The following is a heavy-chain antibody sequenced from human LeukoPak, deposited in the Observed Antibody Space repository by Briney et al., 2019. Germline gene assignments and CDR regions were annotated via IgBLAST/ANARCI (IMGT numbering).Heavy chain of an antibody. J-gene: IGHJ6*02. V-gene: IGHV3-21*01. CDR1: GFTFSSYS. CDR3: ARYSGSYFDPFGTYGMDV. Sequence: GGSLRLSCAASGFTFSSYSMNWVRQAPGKGLEWVSFISSSSSYIYYADSVKGRFTISRDNAKNSLYLQMNSLRAEDTAVYYCARYSGSYFDPFGTYGMDVWGQGTTVTVSS. CDR2: ISSSSSYI. D-gene: IGHD1-26*01.